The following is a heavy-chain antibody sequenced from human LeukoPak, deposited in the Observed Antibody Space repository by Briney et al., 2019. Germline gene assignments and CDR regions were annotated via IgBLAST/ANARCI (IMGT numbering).Heavy chain of an antibody. V-gene: IGHV3-48*04. CDR1: GFIFSSYW. CDR3: ARGESYVHY. D-gene: IGHD3-10*02. Sequence: PGGSLRLSCAASGFIFSSYWMHWVRQAPGKGLEWVSYINSGGSAIYYADSVKGRFTISRDNAKNSLYLQMNSLRADDTAVYYCARGESYVHYWGQGTLVTVSS. CDR2: INSGGSAI. J-gene: IGHJ4*02.